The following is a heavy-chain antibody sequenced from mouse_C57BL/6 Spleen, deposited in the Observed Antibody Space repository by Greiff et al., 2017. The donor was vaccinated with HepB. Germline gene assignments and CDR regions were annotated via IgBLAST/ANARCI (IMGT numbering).Heavy chain of an antibody. CDR3: ARSEILTAVVATRYFDG. V-gene: IGHV1-52*01. D-gene: IGHD1-1*01. Sequence: QVQLQQPGAELVRPGSSVKLSCKASGYTFTSYWMHWVKQRPIQGLEWIGNIDPSDSETHYNQKFKDKATLTVDKSSSTAYMQLSSLTSEDSAVYYCARSEILTAVVATRYFDGWGTGTTVTVAS. CDR1: GYTFTSYW. CDR2: IDPSDSET. J-gene: IGHJ1*03.